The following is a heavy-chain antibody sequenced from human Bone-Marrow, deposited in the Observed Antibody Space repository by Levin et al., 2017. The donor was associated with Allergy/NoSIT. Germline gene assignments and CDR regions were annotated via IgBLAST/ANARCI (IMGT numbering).Heavy chain of an antibody. CDR1: GFTFSSYG. D-gene: IGHD3-10*01. Sequence: LSLTCAASGFTFSSYGMHWVRQAPGKGLEWVAVISYDGSNKNYGDSVKGRFTISRDDSKNTLYVQMNSLRADDTAVYFCAKDPNYGSGSLNYFDYWGQGTLVTVSS. V-gene: IGHV3-30*18. CDR3: AKDPNYGSGSLNYFDY. J-gene: IGHJ4*02. CDR2: ISYDGSNK.